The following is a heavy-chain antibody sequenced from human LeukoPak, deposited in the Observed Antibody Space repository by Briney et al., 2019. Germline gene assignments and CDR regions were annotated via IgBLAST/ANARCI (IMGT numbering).Heavy chain of an antibody. CDR3: ARGKWELPRPFDY. D-gene: IGHD1-26*01. J-gene: IGHJ4*02. V-gene: IGHV3-64*02. Sequence: AGGSLRLSCAASGFTFSSYAMHWVRQAPGKGLEYVSAISSDGGSTYYADSVKGRFTISRDNSKNTLYLQMGSLRAEDMAVYYCARGKWELPRPFDYWGQGTLVTVSS. CDR1: GFTFSSYA. CDR2: ISSDGGST.